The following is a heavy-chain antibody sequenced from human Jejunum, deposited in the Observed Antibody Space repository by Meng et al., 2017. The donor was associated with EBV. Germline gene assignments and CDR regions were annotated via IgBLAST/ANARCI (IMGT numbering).Heavy chain of an antibody. D-gene: IGHD2-21*01. J-gene: IGHJ4*02. CDR3: ASIHPSIDS. Sequence: QQQLKASGPGLVKPSGTLSLPCAVSIGPIFSSNWWTWVRQPPGKGLEWIGEIYHSGSTNYNPSLKSRITMSLDKSKNQFSLKLRSVTAADTAVYYCASIHPSIDSWGPGTLVTVSS. CDR2: IYHSGST. V-gene: IGHV4-4*02. CDR1: IGPIFSSNW.